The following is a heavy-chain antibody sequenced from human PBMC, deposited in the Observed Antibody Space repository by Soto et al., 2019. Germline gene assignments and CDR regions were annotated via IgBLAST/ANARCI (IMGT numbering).Heavy chain of an antibody. CDR2: ISYDGSNK. Sequence: PGGSLRLSCAASGFTFSSYAMHWVRQAPGKGLEWVAVISYDGSNKYYADSVKGRFTISRDNSKNTLYLQMNSLRAEDTAVYYCARDPYCSSTSCYAHWFDPWGQGTLVTVSS. CDR1: GFTFSSYA. CDR3: ARDPYCSSTSCYAHWFDP. V-gene: IGHV3-30-3*01. J-gene: IGHJ5*02. D-gene: IGHD2-2*01.